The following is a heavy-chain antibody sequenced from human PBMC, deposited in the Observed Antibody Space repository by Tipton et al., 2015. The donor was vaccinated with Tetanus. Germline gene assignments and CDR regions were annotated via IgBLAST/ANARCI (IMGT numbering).Heavy chain of an antibody. V-gene: IGHV4-61*01. J-gene: IGHJ4*02. CDR3: ARIHDLWSGHFDF. CDR1: GGSVSSGSYY. Sequence: TLSLTCTVSGGSVSSGSYYWSWVRQPPGKGLEYIGYILYGKSTHYNPSLKSRLSMSADPAKNQFSLRLTSVTAADTAVYYCARIHDLWSGHFDFWGQGALVSVSP. D-gene: IGHD3-3*01. CDR2: ILYGKST.